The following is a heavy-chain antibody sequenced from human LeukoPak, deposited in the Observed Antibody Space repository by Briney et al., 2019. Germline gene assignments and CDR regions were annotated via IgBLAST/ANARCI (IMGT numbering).Heavy chain of an antibody. CDR2: IYYSGST. CDR3: ARGYKYYDFWSGYYTEYNWFDP. CDR1: GGSISSGGYY. Sequence: SETLSLTCTVSGGSISSGGYYWRWIRQHPGKGLEWIGYIYYSGSTYYNPSLKSRVTISVDTSKNQFSLKLSSVTAADTAVYYCARGYKYYDFWSGYYTEYNWFDPWGQGTLVTVSS. D-gene: IGHD3-3*01. J-gene: IGHJ5*02. V-gene: IGHV4-31*03.